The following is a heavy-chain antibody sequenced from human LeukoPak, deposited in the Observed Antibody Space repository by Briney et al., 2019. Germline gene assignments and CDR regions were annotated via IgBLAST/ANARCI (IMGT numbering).Heavy chain of an antibody. J-gene: IGHJ6*02. CDR3: AREMATIVKDYYYYGMDV. V-gene: IGHV1-46*01. Sequence: ASVKVSCKASGYTFTSYYMHWVRQAPGQGLEWMGIINPSGGSTSYAQKFQGRVTMTRDTSTSTVYMELSSLRSEDTAVYHCAREMATIVKDYYYYGMDVWGQGTTVTVSS. CDR2: INPSGGST. CDR1: GYTFTSYY. D-gene: IGHD5-24*01.